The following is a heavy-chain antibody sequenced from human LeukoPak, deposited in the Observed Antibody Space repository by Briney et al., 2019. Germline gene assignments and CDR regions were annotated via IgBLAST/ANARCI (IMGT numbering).Heavy chain of an antibody. CDR2: IRYDGSNK. CDR1: GFTFSSYG. CDR3: AKDRCSSSTCREAFEI. V-gene: IGHV3-30*02. J-gene: IGHJ3*02. D-gene: IGHD2-2*01. Sequence: AGGSLRLSCAASGFTFSSYGMHWVRQAPGKGLEWVAFIRYDGSNKYYADSVKGQFTISRDNSKNTLYLQMNSLRAEDTAVYYCAKDRCSSSTCREAFEIWGQGTLVTVSS.